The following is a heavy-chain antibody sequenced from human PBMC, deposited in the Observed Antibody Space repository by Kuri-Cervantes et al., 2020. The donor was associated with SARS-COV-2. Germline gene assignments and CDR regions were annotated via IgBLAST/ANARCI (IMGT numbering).Heavy chain of an antibody. Sequence: ASVKVSCKASGYTFTSYDINWVRQATGQGLEWMGWMNPNSGGTNYAQKFQGWVTMTRDTSISTAHMELSRLRSDDTAVYYCARGWADGYGTPANVDIVALDYWGQGTLVTVSS. CDR1: GYTFTSYD. J-gene: IGHJ4*02. CDR3: ARGWADGYGTPANVDIVALDY. D-gene: IGHD5-12*01. V-gene: IGHV1-2*04. CDR2: MNPNSGGT.